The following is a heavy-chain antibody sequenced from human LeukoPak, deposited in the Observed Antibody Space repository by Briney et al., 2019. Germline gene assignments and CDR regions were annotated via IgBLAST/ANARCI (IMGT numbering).Heavy chain of an antibody. Sequence: SETLSLTCAVYGGSFSGYYWSWIRQSPGKGLEWIGEINHSGSTNYNPSLKSRVTISVDTSKNQFSLKLSSVTAADTAVYYCARGRITMVRGVADLYYWGQGTLVTVSS. D-gene: IGHD3-10*01. CDR1: GGSFSGYY. V-gene: IGHV4-34*01. CDR3: ARGRITMVRGVADLYY. CDR2: INHSGST. J-gene: IGHJ4*02.